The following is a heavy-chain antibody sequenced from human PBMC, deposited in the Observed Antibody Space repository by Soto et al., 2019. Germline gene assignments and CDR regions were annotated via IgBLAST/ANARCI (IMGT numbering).Heavy chain of an antibody. CDR2: IGSRGETYST. J-gene: IGHJ4*02. CDR3: AKDLDATVFNFDS. V-gene: IGHV3-73*01. D-gene: IGHD2-2*01. Sequence: GGSLRLSCSASGFTFGASALQWVRQASGKGLEWLGRIGSRGETYSTTYAASVKGRFTISRDDSKKTAYLQMNSLESEDTAVYYCAKDLDATVFNFDSWGQGTLVTVS. CDR1: GFTFGASA.